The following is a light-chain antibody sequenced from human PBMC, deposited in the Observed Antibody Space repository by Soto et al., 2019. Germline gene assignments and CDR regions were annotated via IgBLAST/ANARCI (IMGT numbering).Light chain of an antibody. J-gene: IGKJ2*01. Sequence: EIVMTQSPATLSVSPGERATLSCRASQSVGSNLAWYQQKPGQAPRLLIYYASTRDTGVPARFSGSGSGTDFTLTISRLEPEDCGVYYCQQYDGSPPYTFGQGTRLEIK. V-gene: IGKV3-15*01. CDR3: QQYDGSPPYT. CDR1: QSVGSN. CDR2: YAS.